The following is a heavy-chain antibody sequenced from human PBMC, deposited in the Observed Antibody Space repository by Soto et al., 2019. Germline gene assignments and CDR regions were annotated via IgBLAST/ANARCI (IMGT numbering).Heavy chain of an antibody. CDR3: ARRLRSSYDFWSGYSPYTEYYFDY. J-gene: IGHJ4*02. D-gene: IGHD3-3*01. Sequence: GGSLRLSCAASGFTFSSYAMHWVRQAPGKGLEWVAVISYDGSNKYYADSVKGRFTISRDNSKNTLYLQMNSLRAEDTAVYYCARRLRSSYDFWSGYSPYTEYYFDYWGQGTLVTVSS. CDR2: ISYDGSNK. CDR1: GFTFSSYA. V-gene: IGHV3-30-3*01.